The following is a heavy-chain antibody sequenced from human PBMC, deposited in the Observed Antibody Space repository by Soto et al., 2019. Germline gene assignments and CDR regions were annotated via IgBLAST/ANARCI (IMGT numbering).Heavy chain of an antibody. CDR3: AKTPGVITVITYFDH. D-gene: IGHD3-16*01. CDR1: GFRFASYA. CDR2: ITAAGGST. V-gene: IGHV3-23*01. Sequence: PGRSLRLSCTASGFRFASYAMHLVRQAPGMGLECVSIITAAGGSTYYADSVKGRFTISRDNSKNTLFLQMSGLRAEDTAVYYCAKTPGVITVITYFDHGGQGTPVTVSS. J-gene: IGHJ4*02.